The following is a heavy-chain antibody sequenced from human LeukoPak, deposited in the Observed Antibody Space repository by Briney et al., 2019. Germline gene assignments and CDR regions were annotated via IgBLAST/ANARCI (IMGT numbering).Heavy chain of an antibody. D-gene: IGHD3-22*01. CDR1: GGSFSGYY. J-gene: IGHJ4*02. Sequence: PSETLSLTCAVYGGSFSGYYWSWIRQPPAKGLEWIGEINHSGSTNYNPSLKSRVTISVDTSKNQFSLKLSSVTDADTAVYYCARGRDSSGYYEAYFDDWGQGTLVTVSS. V-gene: IGHV4-34*01. CDR3: ARGRDSSGYYEAYFDD. CDR2: INHSGST.